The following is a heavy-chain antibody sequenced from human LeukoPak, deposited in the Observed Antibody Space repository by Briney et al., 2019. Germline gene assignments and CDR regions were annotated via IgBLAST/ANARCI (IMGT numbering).Heavy chain of an antibody. Sequence: GGSLRLSCAASGFAFSSYEMNWVRQAPGKGLEWVSYIRSTSNTIYYADSVKGRFTISRDNSKNTLYLQMNSLRAEDTAVYYCARDLPVKYNSGWYPFDYWGQGTLVTVSS. D-gene: IGHD6-19*01. J-gene: IGHJ4*02. CDR2: IRSTSNTI. CDR3: ARDLPVKYNSGWYPFDY. CDR1: GFAFSSYE. V-gene: IGHV3-48*01.